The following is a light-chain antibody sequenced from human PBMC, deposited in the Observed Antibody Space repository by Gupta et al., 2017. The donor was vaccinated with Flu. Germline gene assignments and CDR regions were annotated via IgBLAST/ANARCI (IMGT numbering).Light chain of an antibody. J-gene: IGLJ2*01. Sequence: QSALTQPASVSGSPGQSITISCTGTSSDVGGYKYVSWYQHHPGKAPKLLIYEVSRRPSGVANRFSGSKSGNTASLTISGLQAEDEADYYCSSYTSRATWVFGGGTKLTVL. CDR3: SSYTSRATWV. V-gene: IGLV2-14*01. CDR1: SSDVGGYKY. CDR2: EVS.